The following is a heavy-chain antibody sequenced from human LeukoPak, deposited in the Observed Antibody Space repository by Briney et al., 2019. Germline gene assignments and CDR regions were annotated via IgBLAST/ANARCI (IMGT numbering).Heavy chain of an antibody. CDR3: AKGRIGSSWLNWFGP. CDR1: GFTFNIYA. CDR2: IGSSGDTI. D-gene: IGHD6-13*01. Sequence: QPGGSLRLSCAASGFTFNIYAMNWVRQAPGKGLEWVSAIGSSGDTIYYADSVKGRFTISRDNSKHTLYLQMNHLRVDDTALYYCAKGRIGSSWLNWFGPWGQGAVVTVSS. V-gene: IGHV3-23*01. J-gene: IGHJ5*02.